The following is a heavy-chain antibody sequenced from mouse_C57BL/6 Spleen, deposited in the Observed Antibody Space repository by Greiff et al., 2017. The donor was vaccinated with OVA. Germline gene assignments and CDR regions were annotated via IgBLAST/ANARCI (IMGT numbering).Heavy chain of an antibody. J-gene: IGHJ1*03. V-gene: IGHV1-82*01. D-gene: IGHD1-1*01. CDR2: IYPGDGDT. CDR1: GYAFSSSW. CDR3: ARKVADWYFDV. Sequence: VQLQQSGPELVKPGASVKISCKASGYAFSSSWMNWVKQRPGKGLEWIGRIYPGDGDTNYNGKFKGKATLTADKSSSTAYMQLSSLTSEDSAVYFCARKVADWYFDVWGTGTTVTVSS.